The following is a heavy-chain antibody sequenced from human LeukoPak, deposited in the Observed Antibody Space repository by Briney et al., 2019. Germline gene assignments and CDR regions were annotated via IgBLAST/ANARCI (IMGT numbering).Heavy chain of an antibody. CDR1: SGSFSGYY. J-gene: IGHJ5*02. CDR3: ARVAPITHNWFDP. D-gene: IGHD5-12*01. Sequence: PSELSLTCAVYSGSFSGYYWSWIRQPPGKGLEWIGEINHSGSTNYNPSLKSRVTISVDTSKNQFSLKLSSVTAADTAVYCCARVAPITHNWFDPWGQGTLVTVSS. V-gene: IGHV4-34*01. CDR2: INHSGST.